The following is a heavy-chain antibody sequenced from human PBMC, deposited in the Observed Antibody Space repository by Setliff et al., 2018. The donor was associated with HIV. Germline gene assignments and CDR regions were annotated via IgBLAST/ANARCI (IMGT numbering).Heavy chain of an antibody. CDR3: VTDEKVAFDV. Sequence: GGSLRLSCAASGFTFSNVWMTWVRQAPGKGLEWVGHIKSETYGGTTDYAAPVEGRFTISRDDSKKTLYLQMNSLKIEDTGTYYCVTDEKVAFDVWGQGTKVTVSS. J-gene: IGHJ3*01. CDR2: IKSETYGGTT. CDR1: GFTFSNVW. V-gene: IGHV3-15*01.